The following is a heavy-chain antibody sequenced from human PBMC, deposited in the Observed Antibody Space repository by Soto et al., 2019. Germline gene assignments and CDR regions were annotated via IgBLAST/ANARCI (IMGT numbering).Heavy chain of an antibody. CDR3: ARGFEGGSSNYHYGMEV. J-gene: IGHJ6*02. D-gene: IGHD3-16*01. CDR2: IIPIFGTA. V-gene: IGHV1-69*13. CDR1: GCTFSSYA. Sequence: ASVKVSCKASGCTFSSYAISWVGQAPGQGLEWMGGIIPIFGTANYAQKFRGRVTITADESTSTAYMELSSLRSEDTAVYYCARGFEGGSSNYHYGMEVWGQGTTVTVSS.